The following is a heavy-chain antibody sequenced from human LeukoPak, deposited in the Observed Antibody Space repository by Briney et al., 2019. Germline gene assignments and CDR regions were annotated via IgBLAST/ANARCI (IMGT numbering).Heavy chain of an antibody. J-gene: IGHJ6*02. Sequence: PSETLSLTCAVCGGPFSGFHWSWIRQPPGKGLEWIGEISHSGSTNYNPSLKSRVTISVDTSKNQFSLKLSSVTAADTAVYYCARGPTGTTRDYYGMDVWGQGTTVTVSS. D-gene: IGHD1-1*01. CDR1: GGPFSGFH. CDR2: ISHSGST. V-gene: IGHV4-34*01. CDR3: ARGPTGTTRDYYGMDV.